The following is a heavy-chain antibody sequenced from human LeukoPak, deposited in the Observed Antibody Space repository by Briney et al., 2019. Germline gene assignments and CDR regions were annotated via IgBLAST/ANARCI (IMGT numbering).Heavy chain of an antibody. CDR3: ARGWTYYYGSGSYLPRFGY. CDR2: INHSGST. D-gene: IGHD3-10*01. Sequence: PSETLSLTCAVYGGSFSGYYWSWIRQPPGKGLEWIGEINHSGSTNYNPSLKSRVTISVDTSKNQFSLKLSSVTAADTAVYYCARGWTYYYGSGSYLPRFGYWGQGTLVTVSS. J-gene: IGHJ4*02. V-gene: IGHV4-34*01. CDR1: GGSFSGYY.